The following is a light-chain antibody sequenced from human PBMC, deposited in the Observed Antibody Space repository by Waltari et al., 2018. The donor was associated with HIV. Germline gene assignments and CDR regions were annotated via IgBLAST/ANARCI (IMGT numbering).Light chain of an antibody. CDR2: EVT. J-gene: IGLJ2*01. V-gene: IGLV2-14*03. Sequence: ISCTGTSSDVGGYNYVSWYQQHPGKAPKLMIYEVTNRPSGVSNRFSGSKSGNTASLTISGLQVEDEADYYCSSYTSSSLEIFGGGTKLTVL. CDR1: SSDVGGYNY. CDR3: SSYTSSSLEI.